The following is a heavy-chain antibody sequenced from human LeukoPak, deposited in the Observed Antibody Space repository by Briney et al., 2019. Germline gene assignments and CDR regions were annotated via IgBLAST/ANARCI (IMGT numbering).Heavy chain of an antibody. D-gene: IGHD3-22*01. CDR2: IIPILGIA. CDR3: ARGWNYYDSSGYYNYFQH. Sequence: ASVKVSCKASGGTFSSYAISWVRQAPGQGLEWMGRIIPILGIANYAQKFQGRVTITADKSTSTAYMELSSLRSEDTAVYYCARGWNYYDSSGYYNYFQHWGQGTLVTVSS. J-gene: IGHJ1*01. V-gene: IGHV1-69*04. CDR1: GGTFSSYA.